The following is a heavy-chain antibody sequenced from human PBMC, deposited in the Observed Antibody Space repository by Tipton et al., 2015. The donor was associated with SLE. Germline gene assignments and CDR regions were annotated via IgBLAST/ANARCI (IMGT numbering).Heavy chain of an antibody. CDR1: GGSFSGYY. CDR3: AKGEAGATTLYYYYYMDV. Sequence: LRLSCAVYGGSFSGYYWSWIRQPPGKGLEWIGEINHSGSTNYNPSLKSRVTISVDTSKNQFSLKLSSVTATDTAVYYCAKGEAGATTLYYYYYMDVWGKGTTVTVSS. CDR2: INHSGST. J-gene: IGHJ6*03. D-gene: IGHD1-26*01. V-gene: IGHV4-34*01.